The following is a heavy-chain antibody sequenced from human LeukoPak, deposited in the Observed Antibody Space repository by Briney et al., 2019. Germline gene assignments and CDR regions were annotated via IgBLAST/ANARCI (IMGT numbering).Heavy chain of an antibody. D-gene: IGHD3-3*01. J-gene: IGHJ2*01. CDR3: ARYEDWYFDL. Sequence: SETLSLTCTVSGGSVSSGSYYWSWIRQPPGTGLEWIGYIYYSGSTNYIPSLKSRVTISVDTSKNQFSLKLSSVTAADTAVYYCARYEDWYFDLWGRGALVTVSS. CDR2: IYYSGST. CDR1: GGSVSSGSYY. V-gene: IGHV4-61*01.